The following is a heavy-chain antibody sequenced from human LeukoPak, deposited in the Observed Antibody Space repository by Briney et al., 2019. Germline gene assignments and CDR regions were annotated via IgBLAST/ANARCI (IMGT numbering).Heavy chain of an antibody. CDR2: INPNSGGT. J-gene: IGHJ4*02. Sequence: ASVKVSCKASGYTFTGYYMHWVRQAPGQGLEWMGWINPNSGGTNYAQKFQGGVTMTRDTSISTAYMELSRLRSDDTAVYYCARGSEYYYDSSGFPDYWGQGTLVTVSS. D-gene: IGHD3-22*01. V-gene: IGHV1-2*02. CDR3: ARGSEYYYDSSGFPDY. CDR1: GYTFTGYY.